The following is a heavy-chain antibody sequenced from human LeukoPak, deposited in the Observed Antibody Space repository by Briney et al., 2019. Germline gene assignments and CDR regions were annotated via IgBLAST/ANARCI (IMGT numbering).Heavy chain of an antibody. J-gene: IGHJ6*03. Sequence: ASVKVSCKASGYTFSTYGISWVRQAPGQGLEWMGWTSTNNGYTNYVQSLQGRVTMTADTSTSTAYMELRSLRSDDPAVYYCARVYNILTGYSTYYYYMDVWGKGTTVTVSS. CDR3: ARVYNILTGYSTYYYYMDV. CDR1: GYTFSTYG. D-gene: IGHD3-9*01. V-gene: IGHV1-18*01. CDR2: TSTNNGYT.